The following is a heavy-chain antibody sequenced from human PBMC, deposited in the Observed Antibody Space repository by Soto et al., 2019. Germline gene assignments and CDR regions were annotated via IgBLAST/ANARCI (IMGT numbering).Heavy chain of an antibody. CDR2: ISGSGYNS. CDR3: ARDVSWYFDY. Sequence: PGESLRLSCAASGFTFSSYAMSWVRQAPGKGLEWVSAISGSGYNSYYADSVDGRFTINPDTSKNPFSLQLNSVTPEDTAVYYCARDVSWYFDYWGQGTLVTVSS. D-gene: IGHD6-13*01. CDR1: GFTFSSYA. V-gene: IGHV3-23*01. J-gene: IGHJ4*02.